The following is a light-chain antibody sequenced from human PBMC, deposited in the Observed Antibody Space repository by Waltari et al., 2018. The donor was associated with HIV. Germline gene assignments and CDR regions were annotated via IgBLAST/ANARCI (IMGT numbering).Light chain of an antibody. CDR3: QQYDSYSWT. CDR1: QSISNW. V-gene: IGKV1-5*03. Sequence: DIQMTQSPSTLSASVGDRVTITCRASQSISNWLAWYQQKPGKAPKLLIYRASTLESGVPSRFSGSGSGTEFTLTISRLQPDDFATYYCQQYDSYSWTFGQGTNVEI. CDR2: RAS. J-gene: IGKJ1*01.